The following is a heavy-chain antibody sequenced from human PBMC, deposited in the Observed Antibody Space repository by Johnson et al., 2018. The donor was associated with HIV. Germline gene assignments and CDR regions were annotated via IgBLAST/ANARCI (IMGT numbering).Heavy chain of an antibody. CDR1: GVIFSDYY. V-gene: IGHV3-11*01. J-gene: IGHJ3*02. D-gene: IGHD5-18*01. CDR3: QNGGVYSYGWGDDAFDI. Sequence: QVQLVESGGGLVKPGGSLRLSCAVSGVIFSDYYINWIRQAPGKGLEWVSYIDSRGSGIYYADSVKGRFTISRDNYKNTLYLQMNSLKTEDTGVYYCQNGGVYSYGWGDDAFDIWGQGTMVTVSS. CDR2: IDSRGSGI.